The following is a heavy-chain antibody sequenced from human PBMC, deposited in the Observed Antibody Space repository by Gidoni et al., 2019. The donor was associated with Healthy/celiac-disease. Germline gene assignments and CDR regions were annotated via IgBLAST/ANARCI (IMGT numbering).Heavy chain of an antibody. CDR1: GGTFSSYA. Sequence: VQLVQSGAEVKKPGSSVKVSCKSSGGTFSSYAISWVRQAPGQGLEWMGRIIPILGIANYAQKFQGRVTITADKSTSTAYMGLSSLRSEDTAVYYCASPAHGSGSYYNLFDYWGQGTLVTVSS. V-gene: IGHV1-69*04. J-gene: IGHJ4*02. D-gene: IGHD3-10*01. CDR2: IIPILGIA. CDR3: ASPAHGSGSYYNLFDY.